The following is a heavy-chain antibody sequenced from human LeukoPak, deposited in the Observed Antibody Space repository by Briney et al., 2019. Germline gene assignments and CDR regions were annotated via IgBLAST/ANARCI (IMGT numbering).Heavy chain of an antibody. V-gene: IGHV3-23*01. D-gene: IGHD6-19*01. CDR2: FSGSVDNK. Sequence: GGSLRLSCAASGFTFSSYAMSGVREAPGKGMEWVSTFSGSVDNKYYADSVKGHFTISRDYSKNTLYLQMNSLRAEDTAVYYCAKDYSSGWYGFDYWGQGTLVTVSS. CDR3: AKDYSSGWYGFDY. CDR1: GFTFSSYA. J-gene: IGHJ4*02.